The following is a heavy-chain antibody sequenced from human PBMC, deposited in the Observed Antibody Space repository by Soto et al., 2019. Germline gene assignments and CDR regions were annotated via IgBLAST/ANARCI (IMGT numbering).Heavy chain of an antibody. J-gene: IGHJ4*02. V-gene: IGHV3-30*18. CDR1: GFTFSSYG. D-gene: IGHD3-22*01. CDR2: ISYDGSNK. CDR3: AKDPRTDSSGYYYVDY. Sequence: GGSLSLSCAASGFTFSSYGMHWVRQAPGKGLEWVAVISYDGSNKYYADSVKGRFTISRDNSKNTLYLQMNSLRAEDTAVYYCAKDPRTDSSGYYYVDYWGQGTLVTVSS.